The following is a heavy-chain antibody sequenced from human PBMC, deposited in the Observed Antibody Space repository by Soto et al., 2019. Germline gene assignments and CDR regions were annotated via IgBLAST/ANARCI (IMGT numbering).Heavy chain of an antibody. Sequence: GASVKVSCKTSGGTFSSYTVSWVRQAPGQGLEWMGRIITILGIANYAQKFQGRVTITADKSTSTVYMELSSLRSEDTAVYYCASEQLVPPHDAFDFRGPGIMVTLSS. D-gene: IGHD6-6*01. CDR3: ASEQLVPPHDAFDF. V-gene: IGHV1-69*02. CDR2: IITILGIA. J-gene: IGHJ3*01. CDR1: GGTFSSYT.